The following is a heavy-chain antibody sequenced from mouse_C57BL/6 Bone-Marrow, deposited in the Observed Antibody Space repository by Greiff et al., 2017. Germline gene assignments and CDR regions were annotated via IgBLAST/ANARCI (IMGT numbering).Heavy chain of an antibody. CDR2: IDPETGGT. V-gene: IGHV1-15*01. Sequence: VQLQQSGAELVRPGASVTLSCKASGYTFTDYEMHWVKQTPVHGLEWIGAIDPETGGTAYNQKFKGKAILTADKSSSTAYMELRSLTSEDSAVYYCTRGGNVWYYFDYWGQGTTLTVSS. J-gene: IGHJ2*01. CDR3: TRGGNVWYYFDY. CDR1: GYTFTDYE.